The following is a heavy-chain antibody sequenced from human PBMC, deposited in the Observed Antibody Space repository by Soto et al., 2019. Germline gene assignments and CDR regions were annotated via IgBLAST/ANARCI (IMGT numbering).Heavy chain of an antibody. J-gene: IGHJ4*02. CDR2: ISGSGGST. Sequence: GGSLRLSCAASGFTFSSYAMNWVRQSPEKGLEWVSSISGSGGSTYYTDSVKGRFTISRDNSKNTLYLQMNSLRAGDTAVYYCAFPDDSSGFDYWGQGTLVTVSS. D-gene: IGHD3-22*01. CDR3: AFPDDSSGFDY. V-gene: IGHV3-23*01. CDR1: GFTFSSYA.